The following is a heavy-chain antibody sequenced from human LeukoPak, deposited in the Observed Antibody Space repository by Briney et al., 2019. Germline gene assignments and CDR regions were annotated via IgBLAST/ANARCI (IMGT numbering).Heavy chain of an antibody. V-gene: IGHV4-38-2*02. CDR2: IYYSGST. J-gene: IGHJ4*02. CDR1: GYSISSGYY. CDR3: ARGPLLSLDY. Sequence: ASETLSLTCTVSGYSISSGYYWGWIRQPPGKGLEWIGSIYYSGSTYYNPSLKSRVTISVDTSKNQFSLKLSSVTAADTAVYHCARGPLLSLDYWGQGTLVTVSS.